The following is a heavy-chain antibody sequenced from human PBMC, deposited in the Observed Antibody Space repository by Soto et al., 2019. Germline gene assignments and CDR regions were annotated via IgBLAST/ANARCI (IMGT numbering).Heavy chain of an antibody. CDR3: ARIAASGIVHDFDF. CDR2: ISAHSGNT. J-gene: IGHJ4*02. D-gene: IGHD6-13*01. CDR1: GYTFTSYA. V-gene: IGHV1-18*01. Sequence: QVQLVQSEGEVKKPGASVKISCRASGYTFTSYAINWVRQAPGQGLEWMGWISAHSGNTNYAQKVQGRVTMTTDTSTSTAYTELRSLRSDDTAIYYCARIAASGIVHDFDFWGQGTLVTVSS.